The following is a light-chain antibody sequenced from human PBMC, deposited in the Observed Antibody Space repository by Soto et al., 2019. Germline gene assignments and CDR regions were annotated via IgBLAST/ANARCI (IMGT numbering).Light chain of an antibody. CDR2: DAS. V-gene: IGKV3-11*01. J-gene: IGKJ5*01. CDR3: QQRSTSIT. Sequence: IVLTQSPATLSLWPGETAILSCRASQTVSSYLSWYQHKPGQAPRLLIYDASKRAPDIPARFSGSGSGTDFTLTISRLEPEDFAVYYCQQRSTSITFGQGTRLEIE. CDR1: QTVSSY.